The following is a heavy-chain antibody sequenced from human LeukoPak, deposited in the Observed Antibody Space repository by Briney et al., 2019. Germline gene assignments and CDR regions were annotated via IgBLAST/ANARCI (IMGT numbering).Heavy chain of an antibody. D-gene: IGHD2-15*01. J-gene: IGHJ4*02. CDR3: AKGPLVAATRWPHSPFDY. CDR1: GFTFSSYA. CDR2: ISGSGGST. V-gene: IGHV3-23*01. Sequence: PGGSLRLSCAASGFTFSSYAMNWVRQAPGKGLEWVSAISGSGGSTYYADSVKGRFTISRDNSKNTLYLQMNSLRAEDMAVYYCAKGPLVAATRWPHSPFDYWGQGTLVTVSS.